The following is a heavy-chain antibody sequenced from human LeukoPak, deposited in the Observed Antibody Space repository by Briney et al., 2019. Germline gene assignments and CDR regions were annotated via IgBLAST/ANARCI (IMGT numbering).Heavy chain of an antibody. Sequence: GSLRLSCAASGFTFSSYAISWVRQPPGKGRELIGEINHSGSTNYNPSLKSRVTISVDTSKNQFSLKLSSVTAADTAVYYCARVVVVVPAAMLGYYYYYMDVWGKGTTVTVSS. CDR2: INHSGST. CDR3: ARVVVVVPAAMLGYYYYYMDV. D-gene: IGHD2-2*01. CDR1: GFTFSSYA. J-gene: IGHJ6*03. V-gene: IGHV4-34*01.